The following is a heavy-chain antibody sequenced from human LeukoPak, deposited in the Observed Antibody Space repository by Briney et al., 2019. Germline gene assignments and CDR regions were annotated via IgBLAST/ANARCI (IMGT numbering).Heavy chain of an antibody. J-gene: IGHJ4*02. CDR3: ARTGYWCSSTSCLYYFDY. CDR2: IYYSGST. D-gene: IGHD2-2*01. Sequence: SETLSLTCTDSGGSISSYYWSWIRQPPGKGLEWIGYIYYSGSTNYNPSLKSRVTISVDTSKNQFSLKLSSVTAADTAVYYCARTGYWCSSTSCLYYFDYWGQGTLVTVSS. V-gene: IGHV4-59*01. CDR1: GGSISSYY.